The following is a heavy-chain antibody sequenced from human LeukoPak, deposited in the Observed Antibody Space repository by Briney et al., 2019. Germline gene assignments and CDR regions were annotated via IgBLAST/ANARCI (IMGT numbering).Heavy chain of an antibody. CDR1: GYSISSGYY. V-gene: IGHV4-38-2*02. Sequence: SETLSLTCTVSGYSISSGYYWGWIRQPPGKGLEWIGSIYHSGSTYYNPSLKSRVTISVDTSKNQFSLKLSSASAADTAVYYCAGGYSPADYWGQGTLVTVSS. CDR2: IYHSGST. CDR3: AGGYSPADY. J-gene: IGHJ4*02. D-gene: IGHD5-18*01.